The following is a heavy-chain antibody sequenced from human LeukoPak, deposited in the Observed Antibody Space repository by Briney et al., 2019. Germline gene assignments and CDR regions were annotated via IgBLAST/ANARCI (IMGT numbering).Heavy chain of an antibody. D-gene: IGHD3-22*01. CDR1: GFTFSNYA. CDR2: ITGSGGNT. CDR3: ARGHHYYDSSGANDY. J-gene: IGHJ4*02. V-gene: IGHV3-23*01. Sequence: GGSLRLSCAASGFTFSNYAMSWVSQAPGKGLEWVSSITGSGGNTFFADSVKGRFTISRDNAKNSLYLQMNSLRAEDTAVYYCARGHHYYDSSGANDYWGQGTLVTVSS.